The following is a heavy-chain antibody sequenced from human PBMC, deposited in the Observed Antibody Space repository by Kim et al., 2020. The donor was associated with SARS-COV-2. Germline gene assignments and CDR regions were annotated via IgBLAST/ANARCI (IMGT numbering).Heavy chain of an antibody. V-gene: IGHV1-3*01. J-gene: IGHJ4*02. CDR2: GNGNT. Sequence: GNGNTIYSQKFQGRVTFTTDTSAGTAYMELSSLRSEDSAVYYCLGGYYFDYWGQGTLVTVSS. CDR3: LGGYYFDY. D-gene: IGHD2-15*01.